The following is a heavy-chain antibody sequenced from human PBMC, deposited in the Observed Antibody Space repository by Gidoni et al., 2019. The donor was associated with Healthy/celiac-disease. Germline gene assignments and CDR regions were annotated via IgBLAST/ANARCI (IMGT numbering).Heavy chain of an antibody. V-gene: IGHV3-21*01. CDR2: ISSSSSYI. CDR3: ASDADYYDSSGYYSVNAFDI. Sequence: EVQLVESGGGLVKPGGSLRLSCAASGFTFSSYSLNWVRQAPGKGLEWVSSISSSSSYIYYADSVKGRFTISRDNAKNSLYLQMNSLRAEDTAVYYCASDADYYDSSGYYSVNAFDIWGQGTMVTVSS. D-gene: IGHD3-22*01. J-gene: IGHJ3*02. CDR1: GFTFSSYS.